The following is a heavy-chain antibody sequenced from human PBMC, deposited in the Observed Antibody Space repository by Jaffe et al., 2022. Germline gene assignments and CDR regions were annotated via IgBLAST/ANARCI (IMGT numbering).Heavy chain of an antibody. CDR3: VKDRSNGGSGWYFDY. Sequence: EVQLVESGGGLAQPGRSLRLSCAASGFTFHDHAMHWVRQAPGKGLEWVSLISWNSGSIYYADSVEGRFTISRDNAKNSLYLQMNSLRPEDTALYYCVKDRSNGGSGWYFDYWGQGTLVTVSS. J-gene: IGHJ4*02. D-gene: IGHD2-15*01. V-gene: IGHV3-9*01. CDR2: ISWNSGSI. CDR1: GFTFHDHA.